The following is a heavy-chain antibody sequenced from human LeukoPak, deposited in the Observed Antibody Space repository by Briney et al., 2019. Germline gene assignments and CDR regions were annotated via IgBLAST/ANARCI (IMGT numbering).Heavy chain of an antibody. CDR3: GKDGHNNGYYPAE. Sequence: ASVKVSCKASGYTFTSYYMHWVRQAPGQGLEWMGEINPSSGGTSYAQKFQGRVIMTRDTSTSTVYMELSSLRSEDTAGYYCGKDGHNNGYYPAERGQGTLVTVSS. CDR2: INPSSGGT. CDR1: GYTFTSYY. J-gene: IGHJ4*02. D-gene: IGHD3-3*01. V-gene: IGHV1-46*01.